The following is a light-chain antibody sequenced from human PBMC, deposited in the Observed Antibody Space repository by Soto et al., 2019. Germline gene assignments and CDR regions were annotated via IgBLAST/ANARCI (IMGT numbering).Light chain of an antibody. CDR3: QQSYSTPPT. Sequence: IQMTQSPSTLSGSVGDRVTITCRASQSISSYLNWYQQKPGKAPKLLIYAASSSQSGVPPRFSGSGSGTDFTLAISSLQPEDSATYYCQQSYSTPPTFGQGTKVDI. CDR2: AAS. V-gene: IGKV1-39*01. J-gene: IGKJ1*01. CDR1: QSISSY.